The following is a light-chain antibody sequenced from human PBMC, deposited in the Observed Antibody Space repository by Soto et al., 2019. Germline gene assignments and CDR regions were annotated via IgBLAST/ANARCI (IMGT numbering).Light chain of an antibody. CDR1: QSVSSY. J-gene: IGKJ5*01. CDR3: QQRSNWPPLIT. V-gene: IGKV3-11*01. CDR2: DAS. Sequence: EIVLTQSPATLSLSPGERATLSCRASQSVSSYLAWYQQKPGQSPRLLIYDASNRATGIPARFSGSGSGTDFTLTISSLEPEDGAVYYCQQRSNWPPLITFGQGTRLEIK.